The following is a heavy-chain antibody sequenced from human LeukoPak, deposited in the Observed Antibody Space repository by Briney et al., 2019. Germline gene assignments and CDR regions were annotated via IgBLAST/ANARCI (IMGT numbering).Heavy chain of an antibody. D-gene: IGHD3-10*01. CDR1: SGSLSRYY. CDR2: INHSGST. Sequence: PSETLSLTCAVYSGSLSRYYWSWIRQPPGKGLGWIGEINHSGSTNYNPSLKSRVTISVDTSKNQFSLKLRSVTAADTAVYYCARGKLWFGELFTYFDYWGQGTLVTVSS. V-gene: IGHV4-34*01. J-gene: IGHJ4*02. CDR3: ARGKLWFGELFTYFDY.